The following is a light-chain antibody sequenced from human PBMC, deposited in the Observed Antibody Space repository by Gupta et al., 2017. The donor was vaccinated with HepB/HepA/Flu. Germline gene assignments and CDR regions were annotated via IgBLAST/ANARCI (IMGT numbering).Light chain of an antibody. CDR1: ALPKKN. V-gene: IGLV3-10*01. J-gene: IGLJ3*02. CDR3: YSSDSSGYHRV. Sequence: SYELTQPPSVSVSPGQTARITCSGDALPKKNAYWYQQKSGQAPVLVIYEDTKRPSGSPEKCSGSTSGTMATLTISGAQVQDVADYYCYSSDSSGYHRVFGGGNKLTVL. CDR2: EDT.